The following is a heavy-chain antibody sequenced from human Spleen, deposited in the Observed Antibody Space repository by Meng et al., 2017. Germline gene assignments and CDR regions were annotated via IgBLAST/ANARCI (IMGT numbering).Heavy chain of an antibody. J-gene: IGHJ4*02. CDR1: GASVSSGSNY. CDR2: VYYNGHT. V-gene: IGHV4-61*01. Sequence: QVQLQGSGPGLVRPSETLSLTCSVSGASVSSGSNYWTWIRQPPGKGLEWIGYVYYNGHTSYKPSLKSRVTISMDTSKRQFSLKLTSVTAADAAVYYCARGGGGGYTYGLAYWGQGILVTVAS. D-gene: IGHD5-18*01. CDR3: ARGGGGGYTYGLAY.